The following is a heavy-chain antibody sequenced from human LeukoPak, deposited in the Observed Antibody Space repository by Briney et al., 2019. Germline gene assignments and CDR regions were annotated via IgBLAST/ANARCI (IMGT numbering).Heavy chain of an antibody. CDR3: ARIRYCSSTSCP. V-gene: IGHV4-4*02. CDR1: GGSISSSNW. J-gene: IGHJ5*02. Sequence: NPSETLSLTCAVSGGSISSSNWWSWVRQPPGKGLEWIGEIYHSGSTNYNSSLKSRVTISVDKSKNQFSLKLSSVTAADTAVYYCARIRYCSSTSCPWGQGTLVTVSS. CDR2: IYHSGST. D-gene: IGHD2-2*01.